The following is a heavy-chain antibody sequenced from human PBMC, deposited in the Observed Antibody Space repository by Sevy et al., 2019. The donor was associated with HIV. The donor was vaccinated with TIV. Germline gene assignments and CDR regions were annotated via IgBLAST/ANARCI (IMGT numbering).Heavy chain of an antibody. CDR3: ARLSRNNVVVTGVRRDGFDV. D-gene: IGHD2-21*02. Sequence: SETLSLTCTVSGGSISTYYWSWTRQPPGKGLQWIGYIYYTGKTNYNPSLQTPVTMSIDTSKNQFSLRLSSVTSADTAMYYCARLSRNNVVVTGVRRDGFDVWGQRTMVTVSS. CDR2: IYYTGKT. CDR1: GGSISTYY. V-gene: IGHV4-59*01. J-gene: IGHJ3*01.